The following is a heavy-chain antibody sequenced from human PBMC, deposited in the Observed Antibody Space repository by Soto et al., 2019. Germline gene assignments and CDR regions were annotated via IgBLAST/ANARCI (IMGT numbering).Heavy chain of an antibody. J-gene: IGHJ6*02. CDR1: GFTVSSNY. CDR3: ARERVTIFGVVSKLYYYYGMDV. CDR2: IYSGGST. D-gene: IGHD3-3*01. Sequence: EVQLVESGGGLIQPGGSLRLSCAASGFTVSSNYMSWVRQAPGKGLEWVSVIYSGGSTYYADSVKGRFTISRDNSKNTLYLQMNSLRAEDTAVYYCARERVTIFGVVSKLYYYYGMDVWGQGTTVTVSS. V-gene: IGHV3-53*01.